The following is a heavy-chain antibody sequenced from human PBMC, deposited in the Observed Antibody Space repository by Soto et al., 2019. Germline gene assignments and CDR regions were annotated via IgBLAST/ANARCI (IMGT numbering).Heavy chain of an antibody. D-gene: IGHD2-15*01. V-gene: IGHV1-69*12. CDR2: IIPIFGTA. Sequence: QVQLVQSGAEVKKPGSSVKVSCKASGGTFSSYAISWVRQAPGQGLEWMGGIIPIFGTANYAQKFQGRVTITADECTSTGDMELSSLRSADKAVYYCARGYIVVVVDANYYYYGMDVWGQGTTVTVSS. J-gene: IGHJ6*02. CDR3: ARGYIVVVVDANYYYYGMDV. CDR1: GGTFSSYA.